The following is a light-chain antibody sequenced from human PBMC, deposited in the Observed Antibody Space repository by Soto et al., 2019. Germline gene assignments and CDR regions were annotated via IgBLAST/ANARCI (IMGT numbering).Light chain of an antibody. J-gene: IGKJ2*01. CDR2: DAS. CDR3: QQRATWPPYT. Sequence: VLTQCPAALCLSPGERATLSCRASQTVGSDLAWYQQKPGQAPRLLIYDASDRATGVPARFSGRGSGTEFTLTIDSLEPEDVAVYYCQQRATWPPYTFGQGTKVEIK. CDR1: QTVGSD. V-gene: IGKV3-11*01.